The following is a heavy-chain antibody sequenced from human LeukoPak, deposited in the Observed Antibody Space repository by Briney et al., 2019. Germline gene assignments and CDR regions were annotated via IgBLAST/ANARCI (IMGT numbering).Heavy chain of an antibody. D-gene: IGHD3-22*01. CDR3: AKDGYYDSSAYYYVRYFDL. V-gene: IGHV3-21*04. CDR2: ISSSSSYI. Sequence: GGSLRLSCAASGFTFSSYSMNWVRQAPGKGLEWVSSISSSSSYIYYADSVKGRFTISRDNSKNTLYLQMNSLRAEDTAVYYCAKDGYYDSSAYYYVRYFDLWGRGTLVTVSS. J-gene: IGHJ2*01. CDR1: GFTFSSYS.